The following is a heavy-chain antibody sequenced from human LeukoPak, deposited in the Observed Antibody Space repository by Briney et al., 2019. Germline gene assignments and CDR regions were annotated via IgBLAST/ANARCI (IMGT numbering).Heavy chain of an antibody. D-gene: IGHD3-16*01. Sequence: VKVSCKASGGTFSSYTISWVRQAPGQGLEWMGRIIPILGIANYAQKFQGRVTITADKSTSTAYMELSSLRSEDTAVYYCARGLVPRYWFDPWGQGTLVTVSS. V-gene: IGHV1-69*02. CDR2: IIPILGIA. CDR3: ARGLVPRYWFDP. CDR1: GGTFSSYT. J-gene: IGHJ5*02.